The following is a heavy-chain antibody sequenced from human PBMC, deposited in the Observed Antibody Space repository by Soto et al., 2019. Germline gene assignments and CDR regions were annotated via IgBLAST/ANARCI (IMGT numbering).Heavy chain of an antibody. V-gene: IGHV1-46*01. D-gene: IGHD3-3*01. CDR3: ARVKVLRFLEWLPEHYYYYGMDV. Sequence: ASVKVSCKASGYTFTSYYMHWVRQAPGQGLEWMGIINPSGGSTSYAQKFQGRVTMTRDTSTNTVYMELSSLRSEDTAVYYCARVKVLRFLEWLPEHYYYYGMDVWGQGTTVTVSS. CDR2: INPSGGST. CDR1: GYTFTSYY. J-gene: IGHJ6*02.